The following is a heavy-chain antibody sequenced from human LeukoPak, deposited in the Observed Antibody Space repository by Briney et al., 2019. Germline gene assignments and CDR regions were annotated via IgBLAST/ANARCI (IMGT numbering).Heavy chain of an antibody. CDR1: GYTFTSAT. J-gene: IGHJ6*02. CDR3: ARRRRGLYGMDV. CDR2: INGETGNT. Sequence: ASVKVSCKASGYTFTSATISWVRQAPGQGLEWVGWINGETGNTNYARRLQNRVTMTTDTYTNTAYMELRSLRSDDTAVYYCARRRRGLYGMDVWGQGTAVTVS. V-gene: IGHV1-18*01.